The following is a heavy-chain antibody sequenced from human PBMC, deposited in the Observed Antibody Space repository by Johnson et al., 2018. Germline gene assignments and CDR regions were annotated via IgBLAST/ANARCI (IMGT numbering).Heavy chain of an antibody. D-gene: IGHD3-9*01. Sequence: VQLVQSGGGWVQPGGSLRLSCAVSGFTFSSYWMSWVRQAPGKGLEWVANIEKDGSEKYYVDSVKGRFTISRDNAKNSLYLEMNSLRAEDTAVYYGARCGVPAGWLFGDAWGQGTTVTGSS. CDR3: ARCGVPAGWLFGDA. CDR1: GFTFSSYW. V-gene: IGHV3-7*01. CDR2: IEKDGSEK. J-gene: IGHJ6*01.